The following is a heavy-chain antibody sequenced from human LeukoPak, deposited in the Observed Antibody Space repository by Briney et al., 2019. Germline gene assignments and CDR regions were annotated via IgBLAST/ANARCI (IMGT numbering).Heavy chain of an antibody. D-gene: IGHD3-22*01. CDR3: ARIRFTGYDSSGYYYYDY. CDR2: ISTYNGNT. Sequence: ASVKVSCKTSGYTFTSYAISWVRQAPGQGLEWMGWISTYNGNTNYAQKLQGRVTMTTDTSTSTAYMELRSLRSDDTAVYYCARIRFTGYDSSGYYYYDYWGQGTLVTVSS. CDR1: GYTFTSYA. V-gene: IGHV1-18*01. J-gene: IGHJ4*02.